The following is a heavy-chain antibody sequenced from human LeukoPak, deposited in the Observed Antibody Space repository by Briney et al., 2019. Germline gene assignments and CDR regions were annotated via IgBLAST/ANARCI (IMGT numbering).Heavy chain of an antibody. Sequence: ASVKVSCKASGGTFSSYAISWVRQAPGQGLEWMGGIIPIFGTANYAQKFQGRVTITADESTSTAYMELSSLRSEDTAVYYCAREPSYYDSSGYYYGLSWGAFDIWGQGTMVTVSS. D-gene: IGHD3-22*01. CDR2: IIPIFGTA. J-gene: IGHJ3*02. CDR3: AREPSYYDSSGYYYGLSWGAFDI. CDR1: GGTFSSYA. V-gene: IGHV1-69*13.